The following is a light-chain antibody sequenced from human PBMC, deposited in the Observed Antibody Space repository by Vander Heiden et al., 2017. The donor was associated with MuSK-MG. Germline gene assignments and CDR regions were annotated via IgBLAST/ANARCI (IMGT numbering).Light chain of an antibody. CDR3: QVWDSSSDHPEDVV. V-gene: IGLV3-21*02. CDR1: NIGSKS. CDR2: DDS. J-gene: IGLJ2*01. Sequence: PSVSVAPGQTARITCGGNNIGSKSVHWYQQKPGQAPVLVAYDDSDRPSGIPERFSGSNSGNTATLTISRVEAGDEADDDCQVWDSSSDHPEDVVFGGGTKLTVL.